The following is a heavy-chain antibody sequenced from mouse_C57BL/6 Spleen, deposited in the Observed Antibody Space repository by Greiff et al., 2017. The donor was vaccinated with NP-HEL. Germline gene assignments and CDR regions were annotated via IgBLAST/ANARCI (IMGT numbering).Heavy chain of an antibody. V-gene: IGHV1-52*01. D-gene: IGHD2-4*01. CDR1: GYTFTSYW. Sequence: QVQLKQPGAELVRPGSSVKLSCKASGYTFTSYWMHWVKQRPIQGLEWIGNIDPSDSETHYNQKFKDKATLTVDKSSSTAYMQLSSLTSEDSAVYYCARRGNYDYDDYWGQGTTLTVSS. J-gene: IGHJ2*01. CDR3: ARRGNYDYDDY. CDR2: IDPSDSET.